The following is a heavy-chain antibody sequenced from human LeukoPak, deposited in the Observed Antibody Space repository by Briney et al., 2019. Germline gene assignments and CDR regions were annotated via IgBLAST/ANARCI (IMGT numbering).Heavy chain of an antibody. CDR3: ARTSGGYCSGGSCCQVGYFDY. CDR2: IYSGGST. V-gene: IGHV3-53*01. J-gene: IGHJ4*02. D-gene: IGHD2-15*01. Sequence: GGSLRLPCAASGFTFSSYAMSWVRQAPGKGLEWVSVIYSGGSTYYADSVKGRFTISRDNSKNTLYLQMNSLRAEDTAVYYCARTSGGYCSGGSCCQVGYFDYWGQGTLVTVSS. CDR1: GFTFSSYA.